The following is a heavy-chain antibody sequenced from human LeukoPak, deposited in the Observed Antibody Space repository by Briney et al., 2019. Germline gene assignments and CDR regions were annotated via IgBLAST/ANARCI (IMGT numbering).Heavy chain of an antibody. CDR3: TRGAVLRFLGLLDYYYMDV. Sequence: SMKVSCKAPGGTFSSYAISWVRQAPGQGLEWMGRIIPIFGTANYAQKLQGRGTITTDESTSTAYMVRSSLRSEDTAVYYCTRGAVLRFLGLLDYYYMDVWGKGTTVTVSS. D-gene: IGHD3-3*01. CDR1: GGTFSSYA. J-gene: IGHJ6*03. CDR2: IIPIFGTA. V-gene: IGHV1-69*05.